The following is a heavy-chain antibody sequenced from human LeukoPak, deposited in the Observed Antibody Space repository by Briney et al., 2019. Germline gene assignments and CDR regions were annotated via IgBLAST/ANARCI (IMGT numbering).Heavy chain of an antibody. J-gene: IGHJ4*02. V-gene: IGHV4-34*01. D-gene: IGHD5-18*01. Sequence: PSETLSLTCAVYGGSFSGYYWGWIRQPPGEGLEWIGEINHSGSTNYNPSLKSRVAISVDTSKNQFSLKLSSVTAADTAVYYCARKSYGVKGFDYWGQGTLVTVSS. CDR1: GGSFSGYY. CDR3: ARKSYGVKGFDY. CDR2: INHSGST.